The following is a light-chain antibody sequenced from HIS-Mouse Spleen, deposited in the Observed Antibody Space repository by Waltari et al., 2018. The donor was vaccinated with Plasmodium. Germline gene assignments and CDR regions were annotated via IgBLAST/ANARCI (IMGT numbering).Light chain of an antibody. CDR3: QAWDSSTVV. J-gene: IGLJ2*01. CDR1: KLGDKY. Sequence: SYELTQPPSVSVSPGQTASITCSGDKLGDKYACWYQHKTGQSPVLVIYQDSKRPSGIPERFSGSNSGNTATLTISGTQAMDEADYYCQAWDSSTVVFGGGTKLTVL. CDR2: QDS. V-gene: IGLV3-1*01.